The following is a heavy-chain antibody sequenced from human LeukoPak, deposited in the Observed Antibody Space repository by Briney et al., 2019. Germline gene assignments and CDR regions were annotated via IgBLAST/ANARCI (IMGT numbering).Heavy chain of an antibody. J-gene: IGHJ4*02. CDR1: GYTFTSHG. D-gene: IGHD2-21*01. CDR3: ARDLWDY. V-gene: IGHV7-4-1*02. Sequence: ASVKVSCKASGYTFTSHGMNWVRQAPGQGLEWMGWINTNTGHATYAQGFTGRFVFSLDTSVSTAYLQISSLKTEDIAVYYCARDLWDYWGQGTLVTVSS. CDR2: INTNTGHA.